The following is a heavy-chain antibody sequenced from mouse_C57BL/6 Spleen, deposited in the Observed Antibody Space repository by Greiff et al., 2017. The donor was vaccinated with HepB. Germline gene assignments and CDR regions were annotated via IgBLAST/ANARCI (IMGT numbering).Heavy chain of an antibody. V-gene: IGHV1-47*01. Sequence: LQESGAELVKPGASVKMSCKASGYTFTTYPIEWMKQNHGKSLEWIGNFHPYNDDTKYNEKFKGKATLTVEKSSSTVYLELSRLTSDDSAVYYCARGGTTVVDYWYFDVWGTGTTVTVSS. CDR1: GYTFTTYP. D-gene: IGHD1-1*01. J-gene: IGHJ1*03. CDR2: FHPYNDDT. CDR3: ARGGTTVVDYWYFDV.